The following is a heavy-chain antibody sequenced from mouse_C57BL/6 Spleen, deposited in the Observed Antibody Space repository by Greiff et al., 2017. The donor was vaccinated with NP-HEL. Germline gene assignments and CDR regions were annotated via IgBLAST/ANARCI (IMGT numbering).Heavy chain of an antibody. D-gene: IGHD4-1*01. CDR1: GYTFTSYW. J-gene: IGHJ3*01. V-gene: IGHV1-52*01. Sequence: QVQLKQPGAELVRPGSSVKLSCKASGYTFTSYWMHWVKQRPIQGLEWIGNIDPSDSETHYNQKFKDKATLTVDKSSSTAYMQLSSLTSEDSAVYYCARSRTGTGGFAYWGQGTLVTVSA. CDR3: ARSRTGTGGFAY. CDR2: IDPSDSET.